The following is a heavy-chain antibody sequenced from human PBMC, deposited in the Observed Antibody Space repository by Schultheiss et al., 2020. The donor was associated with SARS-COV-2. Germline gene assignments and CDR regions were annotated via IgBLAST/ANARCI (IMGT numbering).Heavy chain of an antibody. CDR2: ISGSGGST. CDR3: AKFSTGVVPAASVFGY. V-gene: IGHV3-23*01. CDR1: GFTFSCCG. J-gene: IGHJ4*02. Sequence: GGSLRLSCAASGFTFSCCGMHWVRQAPGKGLEWVSAISGSGGSTYYADSVKGRFTISRDNSKNTLYLQMNSLRAEDTAVYYCAKFSTGVVPAASVFGYWGQGTLVTVSS. D-gene: IGHD2-2*01.